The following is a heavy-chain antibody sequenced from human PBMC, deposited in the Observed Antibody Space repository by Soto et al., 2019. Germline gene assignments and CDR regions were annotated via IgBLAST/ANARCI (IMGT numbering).Heavy chain of an antibody. D-gene: IGHD1-1*01. CDR1: GGSVNSGNYY. V-gene: IGHV4-34*01. CDR3: ARVERGTATTVVDAFDI. J-gene: IGHJ3*02. CDR2: MSHIGGT. Sequence: QVQLQQWGAGLLKPSETLSLTCAVFGGSVNSGNYYWSWIRQPPGKGLEWIGEMSHIGGTHFNPSLKIRVTISVDTSKNQFSLKMSSVTAADTALYYCARVERGTATTVVDAFDIWGPGTMVTVSS.